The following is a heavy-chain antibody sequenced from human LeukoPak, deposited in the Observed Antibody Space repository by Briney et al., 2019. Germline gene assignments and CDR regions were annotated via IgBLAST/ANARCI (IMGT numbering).Heavy chain of an antibody. J-gene: IGHJ5*02. V-gene: IGHV5-51*01. Sequence: GEALKISCKGSGYSLTSYWIGLVRPMPREGLEWRGIIYPGYSDTRHSPSFQGQVTISADKSISTAYLQWSSLRASDTAMYYCARIVTTSWFDPWRQGPLVSVSS. CDR2: IYPGYSDT. D-gene: IGHD1/OR15-1a*01. CDR3: ARIVTTSWFDP. CDR1: GYSLTSYW.